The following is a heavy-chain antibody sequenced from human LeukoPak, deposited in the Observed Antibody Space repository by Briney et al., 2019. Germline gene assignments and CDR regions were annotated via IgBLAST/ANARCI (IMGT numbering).Heavy chain of an antibody. CDR1: GFTFSNAW. J-gene: IGHJ4*02. V-gene: IGHV3-15*01. CDR2: IKSKTDGGST. Sequence: GGSLRLSCAASGFTFSNAWMSWVRQAPGKGLEWVGRIKSKTDGGSTDYAAPVKGRFTISRDDSKNTLHLQMNSLKTEDTAVYYCARNSGWYGISWGQGTLVIVSS. D-gene: IGHD6-19*01. CDR3: ARNSGWYGIS.